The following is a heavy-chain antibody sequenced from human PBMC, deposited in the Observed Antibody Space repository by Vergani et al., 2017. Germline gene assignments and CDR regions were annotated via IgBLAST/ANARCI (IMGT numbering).Heavy chain of an antibody. J-gene: IGHJ6*02. CDR3: ARHRGSGGFFPSSYFYGMDV. Sequence: QVQLQESGPGLVKPSETLTLTCDVSDSSIMTNPYWGWFRQSPGKGLEWIGCIHHSGDTHYNSSLQSRVSISIVSSSKFSLSLTSVNAADTAIYYCARHRGSGGFFPSSYFYGMDVWGHGTTVTVSS. V-gene: IGHV4-38-2*01. D-gene: IGHD3-10*01. CDR1: DSSIMTNPY. CDR2: IHHSGDT.